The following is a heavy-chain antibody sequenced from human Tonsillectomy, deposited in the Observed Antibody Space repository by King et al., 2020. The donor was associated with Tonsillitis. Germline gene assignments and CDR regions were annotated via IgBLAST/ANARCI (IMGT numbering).Heavy chain of an antibody. V-gene: IGHV1-69*01. CDR2: IIPIFGTA. CDR1: GDTFSNYA. Sequence: QLVQSGAEVKKPGSSVKVSCKASGDTFSNYAISWVRQAPGQGLEWMGGIIPIFGTANYAQKFQGSVTITADESTSTAYMELSRLRSEDTAVYYCARVGFYCSSTSCPLDYWGQGTLVTVSS. J-gene: IGHJ4*02. CDR3: ARVGFYCSSTSCPLDY. D-gene: IGHD2-2*01.